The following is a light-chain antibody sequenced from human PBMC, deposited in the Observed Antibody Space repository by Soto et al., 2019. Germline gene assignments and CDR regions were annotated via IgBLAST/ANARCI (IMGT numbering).Light chain of an antibody. CDR3: HQHATSPLT. V-gene: IGKV3-20*01. CDR1: QSVGNNY. CDR2: NAS. J-gene: IGKJ3*01. Sequence: EIVLTQSPGTLSLSPGERATLSCRASQSVGNNYLSWYQQKPGQAPRLLIYNASNRAAGIPDRFSGSGSGSDYSLTIRRLEPEDVAVYFCHQHATSPLTFGPGTKVIVK.